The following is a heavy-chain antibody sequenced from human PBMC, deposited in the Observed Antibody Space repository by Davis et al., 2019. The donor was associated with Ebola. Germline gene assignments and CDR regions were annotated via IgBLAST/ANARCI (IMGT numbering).Heavy chain of an antibody. CDR3: ARGTYYYDSSGPHVIDY. V-gene: IGHV3-30-3*01. J-gene: IGHJ4*02. CDR1: GFTFSNFA. Sequence: GESLKISCAASGFTFSNFAINWVRQAPGKGLEWVAVISSDGSTKYYADSVKGRFTISRDNAKNSLYLQMNSLRAEDTAVYYCARGTYYYDSSGPHVIDYWGQGTLVTVSS. D-gene: IGHD3-22*01. CDR2: ISSDGSTK.